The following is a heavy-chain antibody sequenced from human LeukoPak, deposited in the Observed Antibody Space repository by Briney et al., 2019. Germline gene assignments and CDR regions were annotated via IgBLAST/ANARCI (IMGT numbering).Heavy chain of an antibody. V-gene: IGHV4-31*03. D-gene: IGHD2-2*02. J-gene: IGHJ5*02. CDR3: AIWLRGPAAIGWFDP. Sequence: SQTLSLTCTVSGGSISGGGYYWSWIRQHPGKGLEWIGYIYYSGSTYYNPSLKSRVTISVDTSKNQFSLKLSSVTAADTAVYYCAIWLRGPAAIGWFDPWGQGTLVTVSS. CDR2: IYYSGST. CDR1: GGSISGGGYY.